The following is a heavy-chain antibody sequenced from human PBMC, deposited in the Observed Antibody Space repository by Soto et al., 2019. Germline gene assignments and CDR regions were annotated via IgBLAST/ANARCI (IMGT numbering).Heavy chain of an antibody. V-gene: IGHV4-59*01. CDR2: IYYSGST. Sequence: QVQLQESGPGLVKPSETLSLTCTVSGGSISSYYWSWIRQPPGKGLEWIGYIYYSGSTNYNPSLKSRVTISVDTSKNQFSLKLSSVTAADTAVYYCARTPSKTDIPWFDPWGQGTLVTVSS. CDR1: GGSISSYY. D-gene: IGHD2-15*01. J-gene: IGHJ5*02. CDR3: ARTPSKTDIPWFDP.